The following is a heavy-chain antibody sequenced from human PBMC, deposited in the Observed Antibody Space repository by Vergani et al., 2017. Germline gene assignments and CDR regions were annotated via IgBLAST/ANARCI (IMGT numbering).Heavy chain of an antibody. D-gene: IGHD4-17*01. Sequence: QMQLVQSGPEVKKPGTSVKVSCKASGFTFTSYAVQWVRQARGQRLEWIGWIVVGSGNTNYAQKFQERVTITRDMSTSTAYMELSSMRSEDTAVYYCACDVHGDYENWFDPWGQGTLVTVSS. CDR3: ACDVHGDYENWFDP. CDR1: GFTFTSYA. CDR2: IVVGSGNT. J-gene: IGHJ5*02. V-gene: IGHV1-58*01.